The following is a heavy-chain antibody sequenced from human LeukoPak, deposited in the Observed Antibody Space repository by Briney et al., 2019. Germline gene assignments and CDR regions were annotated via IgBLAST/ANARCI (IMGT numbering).Heavy chain of an antibody. D-gene: IGHD3-3*01. CDR3: ARMDVLRFLEWSNWFDP. CDR2: ISAYNGNT. Sequence: ASVKVSCKASGYTFTSYGISWVRPAPGQGLEWMGWISAYNGNTNYAQKLQGRVTMTTDTSTSTAYMELRSLRSDDTAVYYCARMDVLRFLEWSNWFDPWGQGTLVTVSS. V-gene: IGHV1-18*01. CDR1: GYTFTSYG. J-gene: IGHJ5*02.